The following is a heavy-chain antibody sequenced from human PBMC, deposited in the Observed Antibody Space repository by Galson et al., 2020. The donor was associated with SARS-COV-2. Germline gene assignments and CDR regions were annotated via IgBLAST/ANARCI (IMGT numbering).Heavy chain of an antibody. CDR2: ISYDGNEK. J-gene: IGHJ3*01. V-gene: IGHV3-30*09. D-gene: IGHD3-16*02. Sequence: GESLKISCAASGFTFSDSAMHWVRQAPGKGLEWVAVISYDGNEKYHADSVKGRFAVSRDNSENTLYLQMSSLRLEDTAVYFCTRGSMGVGRLSSDAFHVWGQGTMIIVSS. CDR3: TRGSMGVGRLSSDAFHV. CDR1: GFTFSDSA.